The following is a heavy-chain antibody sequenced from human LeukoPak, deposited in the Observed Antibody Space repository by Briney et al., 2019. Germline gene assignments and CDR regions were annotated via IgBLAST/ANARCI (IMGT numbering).Heavy chain of an antibody. Sequence: TGGSLRLSSAASGFTFSSYSMNWVRQAPGKGLEWVSSISSSSSYIYYADSVKGRFTISRDNAKNSLYLQMNSLRAEDTAVYYCARGSWYPYNWFDPWGQGTLVTVSS. CDR1: GFTFSSYS. CDR3: ARGSWYPYNWFDP. J-gene: IGHJ5*02. CDR2: ISSSSSYI. D-gene: IGHD6-13*01. V-gene: IGHV3-21*01.